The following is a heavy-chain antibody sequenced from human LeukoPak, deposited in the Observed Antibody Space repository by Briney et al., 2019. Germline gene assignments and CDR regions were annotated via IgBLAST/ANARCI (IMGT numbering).Heavy chain of an antibody. V-gene: IGHV1-2*02. D-gene: IGHD4-17*01. Sequence: ASVKVSCKASGYTFTGYYMHWVRQAPGQGLEWMGWINPNSGGTNYAQKFQGRVAMTRDTSISTAYMELSRLRSDDTAVYYCARADDYGDRTFDYWGQGTLVTVSS. CDR2: INPNSGGT. CDR1: GYTFTGYY. J-gene: IGHJ4*02. CDR3: ARADDYGDRTFDY.